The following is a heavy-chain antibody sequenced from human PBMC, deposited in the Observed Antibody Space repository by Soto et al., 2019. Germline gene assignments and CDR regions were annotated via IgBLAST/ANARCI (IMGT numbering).Heavy chain of an antibody. CDR1: GFTFSSYA. J-gene: IGHJ4*02. V-gene: IGHV3-30-3*01. CDR3: ARDLCSGGSGYFL. D-gene: IGHD2-15*01. Sequence: PGGSLRLSCAASGFTFSSYAMHWVRQAPGKGLEWVAVISYDGSNKYYADSVKGRFTISRDNSKNTLYLQMNSLRADDTAVYYCARDLCSGGSGYFLWGQGTLVTVSS. CDR2: ISYDGSNK.